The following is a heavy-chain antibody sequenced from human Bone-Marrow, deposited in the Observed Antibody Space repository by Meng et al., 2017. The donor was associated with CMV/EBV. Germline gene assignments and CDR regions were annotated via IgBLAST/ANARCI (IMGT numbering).Heavy chain of an antibody. CDR1: GYTFTSYG. J-gene: IGHJ4*02. Sequence: QVQLVQSGAEVKKPXXSVKVSCKASGYTFTSYGINWVRQAPGQGLEWMGWINPNSGGTNYAQKFQGRVTMTRDTSISTAYMELSRLRSDDTAVYYCAREYSGSQIDYWGQGTLVTVSS. CDR2: INPNSGGT. V-gene: IGHV1-2*02. CDR3: AREYSGSQIDY. D-gene: IGHD1-26*01.